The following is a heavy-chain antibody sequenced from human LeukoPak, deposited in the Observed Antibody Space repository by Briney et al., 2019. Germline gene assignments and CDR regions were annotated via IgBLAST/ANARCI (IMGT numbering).Heavy chain of an antibody. CDR2: LSKSGNT. CDR1: GGSISSYY. D-gene: IGHD3-9*01. CDR3: ARARYVNSFYAFDI. V-gene: IGHV4-59*01. J-gene: IGHJ3*02. Sequence: SETLSLTCTVSGGSISSYYWSWIRLPPGKGLEWIGYLSKSGNTNYSPSLKSRVTIFGDTSKNQFFLELSSVTAADTAVYYCARARYVNSFYAFDIWGQGTLVTVSS.